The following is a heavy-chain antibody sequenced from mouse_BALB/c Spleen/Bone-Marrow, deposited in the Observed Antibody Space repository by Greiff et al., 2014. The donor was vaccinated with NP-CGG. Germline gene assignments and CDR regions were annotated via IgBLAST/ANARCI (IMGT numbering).Heavy chain of an antibody. Sequence: QVQLKESGAELVRPGASVKLSCKASGYSFTSYWMNWVKQRPGQGLEWIGMIHPSDSETRLNQKFKDKATLTVDKSSSTAYMQRSSPTSEDSAVYYCARERVYYGISWFAYWGQGTLVTVSA. D-gene: IGHD2-1*01. J-gene: IGHJ3*01. CDR3: ARERVYYGISWFAY. CDR2: IHPSDSET. V-gene: IGHV1-61*01. CDR1: GYSFTSYW.